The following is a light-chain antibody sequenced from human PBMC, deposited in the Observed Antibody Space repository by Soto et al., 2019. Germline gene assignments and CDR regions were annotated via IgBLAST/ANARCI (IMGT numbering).Light chain of an antibody. CDR2: EVN. Sequence: QSVLTQPPSASGSPGQSVAIYCTVTSXDVGGYTYVSWYQQHPGKAPKLMIYEVNKQPSGVPDRFSGSKSGNTASLTISGLQAEDEADYYCSSYAGSSNVFGTGTKV. CDR1: SXDVGGYTY. J-gene: IGLJ1*01. V-gene: IGLV2-8*01. CDR3: SSYAGSSNV.